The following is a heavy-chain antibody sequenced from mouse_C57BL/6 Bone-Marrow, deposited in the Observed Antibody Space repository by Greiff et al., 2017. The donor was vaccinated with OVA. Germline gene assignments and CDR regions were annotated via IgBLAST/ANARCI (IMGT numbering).Heavy chain of an antibody. J-gene: IGHJ2*01. CDR1: GYTFTNYW. CDR3: ARGGYYGSSYGY. Sequence: QVQLKQSGAELVRPGTSVKMSCKASGYTFTNYWIGWAKQRPGHGLEWIGDIYPGGGYTNYNEKFKGKATLTADKSSSTAYMQFSSLTSEDSAIDYCARGGYYGSSYGYWGQGTTLTVSS. CDR2: IYPGGGYT. V-gene: IGHV1-63*01. D-gene: IGHD1-1*01.